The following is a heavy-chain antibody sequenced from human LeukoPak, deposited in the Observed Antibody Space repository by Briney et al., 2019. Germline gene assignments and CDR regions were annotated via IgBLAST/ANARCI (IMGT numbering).Heavy chain of an antibody. CDR3: ARRAFSSGYYYFDY. CDR1: GGSISSYY. J-gene: IGHJ4*02. D-gene: IGHD3-22*01. Sequence: PSETLSLTCTVSGGSISSYYWGGIRQPPGKGLEWIGYIYYSGSTNYNPSLKSRVTISVDTSKNQFSLKLSSVTAADTAVYYCARRAFSSGYYYFDYWGQGTLVTVSS. CDR2: IYYSGST. V-gene: IGHV4-59*08.